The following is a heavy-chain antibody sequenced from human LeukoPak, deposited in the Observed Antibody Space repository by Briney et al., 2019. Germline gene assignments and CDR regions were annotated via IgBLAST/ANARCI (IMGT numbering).Heavy chain of an antibody. CDR2: INPNSGGT. V-gene: IGHV1-2*02. Sequence: GASVKVSCKASGYTFTGYYMHWARQAPGQGLEWMGWINPNSGGTNYAQKFQGRVTMTRDTSISTAYMELSRLRSDDTAVYYCARVGCSGGSCYGYYFDYWGQGTLVTVSS. D-gene: IGHD2-15*01. J-gene: IGHJ4*02. CDR3: ARVGCSGGSCYGYYFDY. CDR1: GYTFTGYY.